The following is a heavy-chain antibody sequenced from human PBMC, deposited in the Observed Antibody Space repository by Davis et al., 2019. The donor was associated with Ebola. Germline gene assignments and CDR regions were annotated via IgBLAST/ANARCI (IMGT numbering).Heavy chain of an antibody. Sequence: AASVKVSCKASVDIFTGYYIHWVRQAPGQGLEWMGRINPDNGGTNYAQSFQGRVTMTRDTSINTAYMELSSLTSGDTAIYYCAGAPNWAAGKMLDPRFDPWGLGTLVTVSS. CDR1: VDIFTGYY. V-gene: IGHV1-2*06. CDR3: AGAPNWAAGKMLDPRFDP. D-gene: IGHD7-27*01. J-gene: IGHJ5*01. CDR2: INPDNGGT.